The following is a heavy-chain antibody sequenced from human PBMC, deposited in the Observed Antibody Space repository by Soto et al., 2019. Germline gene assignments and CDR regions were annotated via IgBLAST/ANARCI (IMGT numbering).Heavy chain of an antibody. V-gene: IGHV1-2*02. D-gene: IGHD3-3*01. Sequence: ASVKVSCKASGSTFTGYYMHWVRQAPGQGLEWMGWINPNSGGTNYAQKFQGRVTMTRDTSISTAYMELSRLRSDDTAVYYCARAIGDFWSGYYLNPYYYYGMDVWGQGTTVTVSS. CDR2: INPNSGGT. CDR1: GSTFTGYY. CDR3: ARAIGDFWSGYYLNPYYYYGMDV. J-gene: IGHJ6*02.